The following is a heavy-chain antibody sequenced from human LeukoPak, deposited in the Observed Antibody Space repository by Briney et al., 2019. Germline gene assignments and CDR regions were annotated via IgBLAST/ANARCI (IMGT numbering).Heavy chain of an antibody. Sequence: ASVKVSCKASGGTFSSYAISWVRQAPGQGLEWMGGIIPIFGTANYAQKFQGRVTMTEDTSTDTVYMELSSLRSEDTAVYYCARKGGATEDYWGQGTLVTVSS. CDR2: IIPIFGTA. J-gene: IGHJ4*02. CDR3: ARKGGATEDY. V-gene: IGHV1-69*06. CDR1: GGTFSSYA. D-gene: IGHD1-26*01.